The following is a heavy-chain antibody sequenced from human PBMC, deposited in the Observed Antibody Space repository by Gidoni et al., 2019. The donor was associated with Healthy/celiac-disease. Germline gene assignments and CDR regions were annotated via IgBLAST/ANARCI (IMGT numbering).Heavy chain of an antibody. Sequence: QVQLQESGPGLVKPSGTLSLTCAVSGGSISRSNWWSWVRQPPGKGLEWIGEIYHSGSTHYNPSLKSRVTISVDKSKNQFSLKLSSVTAADTAVYYCARDARYCSGGSCYRGFDYWGQGTLVTVSS. CDR2: IYHSGST. CDR1: GGSISRSNW. CDR3: ARDARYCSGGSCYRGFDY. J-gene: IGHJ4*02. D-gene: IGHD2-15*01. V-gene: IGHV4-4*02.